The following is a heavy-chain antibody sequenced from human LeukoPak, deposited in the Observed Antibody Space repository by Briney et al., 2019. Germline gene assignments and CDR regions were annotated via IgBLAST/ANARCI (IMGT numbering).Heavy chain of an antibody. CDR3: ARDYRRSGSHIDH. CDR2: ISYDGSSK. Sequence: GGSLRLSCAASGFTFSSYAMHWVRQAPGKGLEWVAVISYDGSSKYYADSVKGRFTISRDNSKNTLYLQMNSLRGEDTAVYYCARDYRRSGSHIDHWGQGTLVTVSS. J-gene: IGHJ4*02. D-gene: IGHD3-10*01. V-gene: IGHV3-30-3*01. CDR1: GFTFSSYA.